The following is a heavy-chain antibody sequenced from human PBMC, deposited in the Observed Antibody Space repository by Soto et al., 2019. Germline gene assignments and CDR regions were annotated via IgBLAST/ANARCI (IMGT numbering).Heavy chain of an antibody. CDR2: IFYSGST. J-gene: IGHJ4*02. D-gene: IGHD6-19*01. CDR1: GGSISSSSCY. Sequence: PSETLSLTCTVSGGSISSSSCYWGWIRQPPGKGLEWIGSIFYSGSTYYNPSPKSRVTISVDTSKNQFSLKLSSVTAADTAVYSCARLGSGSYDEIDNWGQGNVVTVSS. V-gene: IGHV4-39*01. CDR3: ARLGSGSYDEIDN.